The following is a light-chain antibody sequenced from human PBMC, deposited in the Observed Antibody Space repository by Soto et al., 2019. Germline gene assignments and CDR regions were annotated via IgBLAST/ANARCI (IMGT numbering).Light chain of an antibody. Sequence: EIVLTQSPGTLSLSPGEGATLYCGASQSVRSGFLAWYQQKPGVAPRLLIYETSTRDTGAPARFSGSGSGTDFTLTISRLQPEDFAVYYCQQYGSSSLTFGQGTRVEIK. V-gene: IGKV3D-20*01. CDR2: ETS. J-gene: IGKJ5*01. CDR1: QSVRSGF. CDR3: QQYGSSSLT.